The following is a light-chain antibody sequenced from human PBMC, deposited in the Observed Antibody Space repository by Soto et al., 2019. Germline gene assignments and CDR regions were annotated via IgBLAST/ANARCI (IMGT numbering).Light chain of an antibody. CDR2: GAS. Sequence: EMVMTQSPATLSVSPGERATLSCRASQSISDTLAWYQQKPGQAPRLLIYGASTRATGIPARFSGSGSGTEFTLTISGLQSEDFAVYYCQQYNNWPRTFGQGTKVDI. V-gene: IGKV3-15*01. CDR1: QSISDT. CDR3: QQYNNWPRT. J-gene: IGKJ1*01.